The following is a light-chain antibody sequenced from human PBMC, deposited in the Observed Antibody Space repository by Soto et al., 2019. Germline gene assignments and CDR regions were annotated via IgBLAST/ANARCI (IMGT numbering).Light chain of an antibody. Sequence: DIVMTQSPDSLAVSLGERATINCKSSQSVLYTSNNKNYLAWYQQRPGQPPKLPIYWASTRESGVPDRFSGSGSGTDFTLTISSLQAEDVAVYYCQQYYGTPLTFGGGTKVEIK. V-gene: IGKV4-1*01. CDR1: QSVLYTSNNKNY. CDR2: WAS. J-gene: IGKJ4*01. CDR3: QQYYGTPLT.